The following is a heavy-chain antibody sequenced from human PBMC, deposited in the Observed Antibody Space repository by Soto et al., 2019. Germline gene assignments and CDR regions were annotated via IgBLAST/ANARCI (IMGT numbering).Heavy chain of an antibody. CDR1: GGTFSNYA. CDR3: ARGWETVGSTTPFAY. J-gene: IGHJ4*02. D-gene: IGHD1-26*01. Sequence: ASVKVSCKASGGTFSNYAISWVRQAPGQGLEWMGGIIPIFGTPNYAQKFQGRVTITADKSTSTAYMEVRNLRSDDTAVYYCARGWETVGSTTPFAYWGQGTLVTVSS. V-gene: IGHV1-69*06. CDR2: IIPIFGTP.